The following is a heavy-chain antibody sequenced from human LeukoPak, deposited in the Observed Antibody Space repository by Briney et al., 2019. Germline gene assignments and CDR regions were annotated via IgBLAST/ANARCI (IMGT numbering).Heavy chain of an antibody. V-gene: IGHV1-24*01. CDR2: FDPEDGET. D-gene: IGHD2-15*01. Sequence: ASVKVSCKVSGYTLTELSMHWVRQAPGKGLEWRGGFDPEDGETIYAQKFQGRVTMTEDTSTDTAYMELSSLRSEDTAVYYCATDSPSVVAASGVGAFDIWGQGTMVTVSS. CDR3: ATDSPSVVAASGVGAFDI. J-gene: IGHJ3*02. CDR1: GYTLTELS.